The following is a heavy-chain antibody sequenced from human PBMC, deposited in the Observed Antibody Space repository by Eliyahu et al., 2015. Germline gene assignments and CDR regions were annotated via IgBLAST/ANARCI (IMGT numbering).Heavy chain of an antibody. D-gene: IGHD5-12*01. CDR2: ISGSVGST. V-gene: IGHV3-23*04. CDR1: XHLSRLG. CDR3: AKEVGTSRGGSYLGY. J-gene: IGHJ4*02. Sequence: EVQLVESGGGLVQPGGSLXLLLCSXWXHLSRLGLXRVRQGPGXGLEWVSXISGSVGSTYYADSVKGRFTISRDNSKNTLYLQMNSLRAEDTAVYYHAKEVGTSRGGSYLGYWGQGTLVTVSS.